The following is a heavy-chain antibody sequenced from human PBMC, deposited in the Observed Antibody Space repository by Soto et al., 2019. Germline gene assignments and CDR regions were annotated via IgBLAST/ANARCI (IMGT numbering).Heavy chain of an antibody. V-gene: IGHV4-59*01. CDR1: GGSISSYY. CDR3: ARGRPLSNFDY. Sequence: SETLSLTCTVSGGSISSYYWSWIRQPPGKGLEWIGYIYYSGSTNYNPSLKSRVTISVDTSKNQFSLKLSSVTPADTAVYYCARGRPLSNFDYWGQGTLVTVSP. CDR2: IYYSGST. J-gene: IGHJ4*02.